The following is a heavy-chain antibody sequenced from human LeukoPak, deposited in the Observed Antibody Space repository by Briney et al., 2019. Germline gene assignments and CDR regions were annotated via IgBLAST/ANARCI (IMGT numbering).Heavy chain of an antibody. CDR3: ARRGALRYYDSSGYYST. D-gene: IGHD3-22*01. CDR1: GGSFSVYY. CDR2: INHSGST. Sequence: SETLSLTCAVYGGSFSVYYWSWIRQPPGKGLEWIGEINHSGSTNYNPSLKSRVTISVDTSKNQFSLKLSSVTAADTAVYYCARRGALRYYDSSGYYSTWGQRTLVTVSS. V-gene: IGHV4-34*01. J-gene: IGHJ5*02.